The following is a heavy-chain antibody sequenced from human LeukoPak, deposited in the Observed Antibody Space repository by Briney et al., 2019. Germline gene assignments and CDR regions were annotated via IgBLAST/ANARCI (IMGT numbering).Heavy chain of an antibody. V-gene: IGHV4-4*07. D-gene: IGHD6-19*01. CDR2: IHTNGST. J-gene: IGHJ4*02. CDR1: GGSISSYY. CDR3: ARGKVVAGTPGQNSWNY. Sequence: SETLSLTCTVSGGSISSYYWNWIRQPAGKGLEWIGRIHTNGSTNYNPSLKSRITMSLDTSKNQFSLKRSSVTAADTAVYYCARGKVVAGTPGQNSWNYWGQGTLVTVSS.